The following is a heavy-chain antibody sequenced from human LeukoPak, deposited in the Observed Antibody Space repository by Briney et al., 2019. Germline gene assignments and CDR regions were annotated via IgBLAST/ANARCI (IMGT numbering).Heavy chain of an antibody. J-gene: IGHJ4*02. Sequence: GGSLRLSCAASGFTFDDYGMSWVRQAPGKGLEWVSAISGSGGSTYYADSVKGRFTISRDNSKNTLYLQMNSLRAEDTAVYYCAKDIYYYDSSGYYPNYFDYWGQGTLVTVSS. V-gene: IGHV3-23*01. CDR3: AKDIYYYDSSGYYPNYFDY. CDR1: GFTFDDYG. D-gene: IGHD3-22*01. CDR2: ISGSGGST.